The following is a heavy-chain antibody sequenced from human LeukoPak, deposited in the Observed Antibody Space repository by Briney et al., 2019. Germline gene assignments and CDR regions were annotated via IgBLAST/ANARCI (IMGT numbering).Heavy chain of an antibody. J-gene: IGHJ4*02. CDR2: IRYDGSNK. Sequence: PGGSLRLSRAASGFTFSTYGMHWVRQAPGKGLEWVAFIRYDGSNKYYADSVKGRFTISRDNSKNTLYLQMNSLRAEDTAVYYCAKDLGKLGGPDYWGQGTLVTVSS. CDR1: GFTFSTYG. V-gene: IGHV3-30*02. D-gene: IGHD7-27*01. CDR3: AKDLGKLGGPDY.